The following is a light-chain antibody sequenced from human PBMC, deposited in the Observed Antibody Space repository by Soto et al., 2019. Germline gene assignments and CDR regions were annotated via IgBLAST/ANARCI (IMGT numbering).Light chain of an antibody. CDR3: QSYDSSLSADV. CDR1: SSNIGAGYD. J-gene: IGLJ1*01. Sequence: QSVLTQPPSVSGAPGQRVTISCTGSSSNIGAGYDVHWFQQFPGTAPKLLIYSSYNRPSGVPDRSSGSKSGTSASLAITGLQAEDEADFYRQSYDSSLSADVFGTGTKVTVL. V-gene: IGLV1-40*01. CDR2: SSY.